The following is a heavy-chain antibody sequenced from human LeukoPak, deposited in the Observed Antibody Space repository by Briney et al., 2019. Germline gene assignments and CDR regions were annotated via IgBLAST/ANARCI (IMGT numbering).Heavy chain of an antibody. CDR1: GVTFSGHW. J-gene: IGHJ4*02. V-gene: IGHV3-74*01. CDR2: INSEGTTT. CDR3: AANFDF. Sequence: GGSLRLSCTASGVTFSGHWMHWVRQAPGKGLVWVSRINSEGTTTDYADSVKGRLTISRDNSKNMLYLQMNSLRAEDTAVYYCAANFDFWGQGTLVTVSS.